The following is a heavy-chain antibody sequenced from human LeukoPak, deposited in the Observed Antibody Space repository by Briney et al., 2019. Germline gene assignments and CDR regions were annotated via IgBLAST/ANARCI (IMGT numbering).Heavy chain of an antibody. CDR1: GYTFTSYD. D-gene: IGHD4-11*01. V-gene: IGHV1-8*01. CDR3: ARGSNYDLVSHYGMDV. CDR2: MNPNSGNT. Sequence: ASVKVSCKASGYTFTSYDINWVRQATGQGLEWMGWMNPNSGNTGYAQKFQGRVTMTRNTSISTAYMELSSLRSEDTAVYYCARGSNYDLVSHYGMDVWGQGTTVTVSS. J-gene: IGHJ6*02.